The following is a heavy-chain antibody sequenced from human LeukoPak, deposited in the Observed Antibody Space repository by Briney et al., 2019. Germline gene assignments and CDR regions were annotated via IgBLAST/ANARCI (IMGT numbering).Heavy chain of an antibody. CDR3: ARDREDFDWLLSRSLAAFDI. CDR2: ISSSGSTI. V-gene: IGHV3-11*01. Sequence: GGSLRLSCAASGFTFSDYYMSWIRQAPGKGLEWVSYISSSGSTIYYADSVKGRFTISRDNAKNSLYLQMNSLRAEDTAVYYCARDREDFDWLLSRSLAAFDIWGQGTMVTVSS. D-gene: IGHD3-9*01. CDR1: GFTFSDYY. J-gene: IGHJ3*02.